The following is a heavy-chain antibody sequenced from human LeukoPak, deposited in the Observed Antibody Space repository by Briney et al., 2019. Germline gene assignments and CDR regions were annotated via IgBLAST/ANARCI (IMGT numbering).Heavy chain of an antibody. CDR2: INPNSGGT. J-gene: IGHJ4*02. D-gene: IGHD6-6*01. CDR3: AREDPGTAARDY. V-gene: IGHV1-2*04. CDR1: GYTFTGYY. Sequence: ASVKDSCMASGYTFTGYYMHWVRQAPGQGLEWMGWINPNSGGTNYAQKFQGWVTMTRDTSISTAYMELSSLRSDDTAVYYCAREDPGTAARDYWGQGTLVTVSS.